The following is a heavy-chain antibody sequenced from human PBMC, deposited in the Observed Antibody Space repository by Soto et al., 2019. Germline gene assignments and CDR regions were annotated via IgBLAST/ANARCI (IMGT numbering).Heavy chain of an antibody. J-gene: IGHJ4*02. V-gene: IGHV3-74*01. Sequence: EVQLVESGGGLVQPGGSLRLSCAASGFTFSSYWMHWVRQAPGKGLVWVSRITSDGSDTTYADSVKGRFTISRDNAKNTLLLQLNSLRGEDTAVYYCARDKVPFYGPGSFAYWGQGTLVTVSS. CDR3: ARDKVPFYGPGSFAY. CDR1: GFTFSSYW. CDR2: ITSDGSDT. D-gene: IGHD3-10*01.